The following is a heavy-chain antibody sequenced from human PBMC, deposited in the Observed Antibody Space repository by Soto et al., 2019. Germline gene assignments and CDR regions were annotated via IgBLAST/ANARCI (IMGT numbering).Heavy chain of an antibody. CDR3: GRDGSVPTDLDY. Sequence: EVQLVESGGGLLLPGGSLRLSCAASGFTFTTYSMHWVRQAPGKGLVWVSRINGDGSNTAYADSVKGRFTISRHNAKNALFLQLIRLRAEDTAVDYCGRDGSVPTDLDYWGQGTLVTVSS. CDR1: GFTFTTYS. D-gene: IGHD1-1*01. J-gene: IGHJ4*02. V-gene: IGHV3-74*01. CDR2: INGDGSNT.